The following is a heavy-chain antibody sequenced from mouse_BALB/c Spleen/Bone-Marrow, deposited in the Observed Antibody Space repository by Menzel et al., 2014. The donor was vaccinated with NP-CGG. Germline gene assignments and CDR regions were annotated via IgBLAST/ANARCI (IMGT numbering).Heavy chain of an antibody. CDR3: ARRELGPRWFTY. V-gene: IGHV1-69*02. D-gene: IGHD3-1*01. Sequence: QVQQQSGAEFVKPGAPVKLSCKASGYTFTSYWMHWVKQRPGQGLEWIGEIDPSDSYTNYNQKFKGKATLTVDKSSSTAYMQLSSLTSEDSAVYYCARRELGPRWFTYWGQGTLVTVSA. CDR2: IDPSDSYT. CDR1: GYTFTSYW. J-gene: IGHJ3*01.